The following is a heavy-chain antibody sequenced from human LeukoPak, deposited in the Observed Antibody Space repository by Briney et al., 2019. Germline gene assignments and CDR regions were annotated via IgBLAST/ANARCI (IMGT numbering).Heavy chain of an antibody. Sequence: GRSLRLSCAASGFTFSSYGMHWVRQAPGKGLEWVAVISYDGSNKYYADSVKGRFTISRDNSKNTLYLQMNSLRAEDTAVYYCARVVLYYYYMDVWGKGTTVTVSS. CDR3: ARVVLYYYYMDV. V-gene: IGHV3-30*03. CDR1: GFTFSSYG. D-gene: IGHD6-6*01. J-gene: IGHJ6*03. CDR2: ISYDGSNK.